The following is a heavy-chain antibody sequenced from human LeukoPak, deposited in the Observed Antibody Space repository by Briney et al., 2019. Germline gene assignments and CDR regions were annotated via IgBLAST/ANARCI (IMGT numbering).Heavy chain of an antibody. J-gene: IGHJ6*02. V-gene: IGHV4-30-4*01. Sequence: SETLSLTCTVSGGSISSGDYYWSWIRQPPGKGLEWIGYIYYSGSTYYNPSLKSRVTISVDTSKNQFSLKLSSVTAADTAVYYCARGPGDYYYGMDVWGQGTTVTVSS. CDR3: ARGPGDYYYGMDV. CDR1: GGSISSGDYY. D-gene: IGHD7-27*01. CDR2: IYYSGST.